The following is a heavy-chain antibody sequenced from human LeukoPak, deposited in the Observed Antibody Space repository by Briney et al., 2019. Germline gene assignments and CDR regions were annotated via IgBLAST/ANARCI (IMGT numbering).Heavy chain of an antibody. CDR2: IWYDGSNK. CDR1: GFTFSSYG. V-gene: IGHV3-33*01. D-gene: IGHD5-12*01. J-gene: IGHJ4*02. CDR3: ARDGPSGYGQFDY. Sequence: PGGSLRLSCAASGFTFSSYGMHWVRQAPGKGLEWVAIIWYDGSNKYYADSVKGRFTIPRDNSKNTLYLQMNSLRAEDTAVYYCARDGPSGYGQFDYWVQGTLVTVSS.